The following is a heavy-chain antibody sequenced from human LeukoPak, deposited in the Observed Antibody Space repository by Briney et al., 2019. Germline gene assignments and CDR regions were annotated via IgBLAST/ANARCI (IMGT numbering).Heavy chain of an antibody. CDR2: IDWGGDK. CDR3: ARMVTARTALDH. J-gene: IGHJ4*02. V-gene: IGHV2-70*11. Sequence: VSGPTLVNPTQTLTLTCTFSGFSLSTRGLCVYWIRQPPGKALEWLARIDWGGDKYYSTSLRTRLTISKDTSKNQVVLTMTNMDPVDTATYYCARMVTARTALDHWGPGNLVTVSS. CDR1: GFSLSTRGLC. D-gene: IGHD2-21*02.